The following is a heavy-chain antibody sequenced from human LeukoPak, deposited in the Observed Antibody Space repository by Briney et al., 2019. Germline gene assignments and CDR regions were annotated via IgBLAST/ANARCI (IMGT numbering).Heavy chain of an antibody. Sequence: PSETLSLTCAVYGGSFSGYYWSWIRQPPRKGLEWIGEVNHSGYTNMNPSLKSRVTISVDTSKNQFSLMLTSVTAADTAVYFCARMTTGHDYWGQGTLVTVSS. D-gene: IGHD4-17*01. V-gene: IGHV4-34*01. J-gene: IGHJ4*02. CDR3: ARMTTGHDY. CDR2: VNHSGYT. CDR1: GGSFSGYY.